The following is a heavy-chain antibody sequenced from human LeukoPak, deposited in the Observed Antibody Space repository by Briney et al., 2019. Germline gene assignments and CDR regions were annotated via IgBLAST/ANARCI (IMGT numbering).Heavy chain of an antibody. CDR2: INSDGSST. V-gene: IGHV3-74*01. CDR1: GFTVSSYY. Sequence: GGSLRLSCVASGFTVSSYYVSWVRQAPGKGLEWVSRINSDGSSTSYADSVKGRFTISRDNAKNTLYLQMNSLRAEDTAVYYCARGPLGYWGQGTLVTVSS. CDR3: ARGPLGY. J-gene: IGHJ4*02.